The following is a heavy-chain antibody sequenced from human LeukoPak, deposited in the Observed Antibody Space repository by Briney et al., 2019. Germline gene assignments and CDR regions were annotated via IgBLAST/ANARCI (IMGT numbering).Heavy chain of an antibody. CDR1: GFTFSSYW. V-gene: IGHV3-74*01. J-gene: IGHJ4*02. Sequence: PGGSLRLSCAASGFTFSSYWMHWVRQAPGKRLVWVSRINSDGSSTSYADSVKGRLTISRDNAKNTLYLQMNSLRAEHTAVYYCARTYYFDYWGQGTLVTVSS. CDR3: ARTYYFDY. CDR2: INSDGSST.